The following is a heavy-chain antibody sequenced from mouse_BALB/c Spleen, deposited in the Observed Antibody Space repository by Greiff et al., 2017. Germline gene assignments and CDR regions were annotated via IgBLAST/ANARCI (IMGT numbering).Heavy chain of an antibody. CDR1: GFNIKDYY. J-gene: IGHJ2*01. CDR3: NARMGYFDY. CDR2: IDPENGDT. D-gene: IGHD2-3*01. Sequence: EVQLQQSGAELVRSGASVKLSCTASGFNIKDYYMHWVKQRPEQGLEWIGWIDPENGDTEYAPKFQGKATMTADTSSNTAYLQLSSLTSEDTAVYYCNARMGYFDYWGQGTTLTVSS. V-gene: IGHV14-4*02.